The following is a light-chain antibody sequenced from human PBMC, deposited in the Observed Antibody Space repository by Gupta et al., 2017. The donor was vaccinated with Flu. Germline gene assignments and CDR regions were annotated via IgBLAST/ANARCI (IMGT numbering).Light chain of an antibody. CDR1: SSDIGNYDY. Sequence: SSDIGNYDYVSWYQQHPGKAPKLMIYSITERPSGVPERFSGSKSGKTASLTISGLQAEDEASYYCCSYAGTFTFVFGGGTNLTVL. J-gene: IGLJ3*02. CDR2: SIT. V-gene: IGLV2-11*01. CDR3: CSYAGTFTFV.